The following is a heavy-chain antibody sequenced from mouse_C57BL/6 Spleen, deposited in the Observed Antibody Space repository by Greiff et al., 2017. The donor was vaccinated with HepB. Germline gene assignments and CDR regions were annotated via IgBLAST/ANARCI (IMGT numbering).Heavy chain of an antibody. Sequence: ESGPGLVKPSQSLSLTCSVTGYSITSGYYWNWIRQFPGNKLEWMGYISYDGSNNYNPSLKNRISITRDTSKNQFFLKLNSVTTEDTATYYCATGKGYYFDYWGQGTTLTVSS. D-gene: IGHD4-1*01. CDR1: GYSITSGYY. V-gene: IGHV3-6*01. CDR3: ATGKGYYFDY. CDR2: ISYDGSN. J-gene: IGHJ2*01.